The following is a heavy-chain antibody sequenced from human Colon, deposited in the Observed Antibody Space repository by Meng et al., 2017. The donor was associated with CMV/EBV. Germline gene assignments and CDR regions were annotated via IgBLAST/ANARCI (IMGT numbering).Heavy chain of an antibody. CDR1: GFIFSYYN. CDR3: ARLELKYCSGGSCSFLNWFDP. V-gene: IGHV3-30-3*01. D-gene: IGHD2-15*01. J-gene: IGHJ5*02. Sequence: GESLKISCAASGFIFSYYNMHWVRQAPGKGLEWVALISYDGSNNYYADSVKGRFTISRDNSKNTLYLQMNSLRSDDTAVYYCARLELKYCSGGSCSFLNWFDPWGQGTLVTVSS. CDR2: ISYDGSNN.